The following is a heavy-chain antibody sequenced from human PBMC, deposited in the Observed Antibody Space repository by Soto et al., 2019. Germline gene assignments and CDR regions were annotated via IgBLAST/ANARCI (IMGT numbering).Heavy chain of an antibody. V-gene: IGHV3-23*01. Sequence: EVQLLESGGGLVQPGGSLRLSCAASGFTFSSYAVSWVRQGPGKGLEWVSAISGSGGSTYYADSVKGRFTISRDNSKNTLYLQMNSLSAEDTAVYYCAKDRSHDSSGEHSGFDFWGQGTMVTVSS. CDR1: GFTFSSYA. D-gene: IGHD3-22*01. CDR3: AKDRSHDSSGEHSGFDF. J-gene: IGHJ3*01. CDR2: ISGSGGST.